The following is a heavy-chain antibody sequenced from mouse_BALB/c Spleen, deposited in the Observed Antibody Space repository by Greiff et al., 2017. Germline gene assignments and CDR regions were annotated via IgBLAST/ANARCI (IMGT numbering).Heavy chain of an antibody. CDR3: ARLGRGYAMDY. Sequence: VQLKESGGGLVKPGGSLKLSCAASGFAFSSYDMSWVRQTPEKRLEWVAYISSGGGSTYYPDTVKGRFTISRDNAKNTLYLQMSSLKSEDTAMYYCARLGRGYAMDYGGQGTSVTVSS. V-gene: IGHV5-12-1*01. J-gene: IGHJ4*01. CDR1: GFAFSSYD. CDR2: ISSGGGST.